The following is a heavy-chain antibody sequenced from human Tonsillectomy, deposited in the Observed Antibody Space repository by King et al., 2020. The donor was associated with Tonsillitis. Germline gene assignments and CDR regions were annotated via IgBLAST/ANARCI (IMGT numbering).Heavy chain of an antibody. J-gene: IGHJ4*02. Sequence: VQLVESGGGLVKPGGSLRLSCAASGFTFSSYSMNWVRQAPGKGLEWVSSITGSSTYISYADSVKGRFTISRDNAKNSLFLQMNSLRAEDTAVYYCARDPEDCAADCGPDYWGQGTLVTVSS. D-gene: IGHD2-21*02. CDR1: GFTFSSYS. CDR3: ARDPEDCAADCGPDY. CDR2: ITGSSTYI. V-gene: IGHV3-21*01.